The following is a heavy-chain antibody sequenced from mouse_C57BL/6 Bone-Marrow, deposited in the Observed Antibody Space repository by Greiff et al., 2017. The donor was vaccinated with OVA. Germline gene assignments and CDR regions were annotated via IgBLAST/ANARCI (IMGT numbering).Heavy chain of an antibody. CDR1: GFTFSDYG. J-gene: IGHJ4*01. CDR3: ARECYGSSYPYYAMDY. D-gene: IGHD1-1*01. Sequence: EVKLEESGGGLVQPGGSLKLSCAASGFTFSDYGMAWVRQAPRKGPEWVAFISNLAYSIYYADTVTGRFTISRENAKNTLYLEMSSLRSEDTAMYYCARECYGSSYPYYAMDYWGQGTSVTVSS. V-gene: IGHV5-15*04. CDR2: ISNLAYSI.